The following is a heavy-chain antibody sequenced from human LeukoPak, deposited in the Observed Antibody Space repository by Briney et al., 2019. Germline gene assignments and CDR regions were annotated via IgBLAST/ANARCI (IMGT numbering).Heavy chain of an antibody. CDR2: IYYTGST. CDR3: ARDLFGEFDGWFDP. V-gene: IGHV4-59*01. CDR1: GGSISSYY. Sequence: SETLSLTCTVSGGSISSYYWSWIRQPPGKGLEWIGYIYYTGSTNDNPSLKSRVTISVDTSKNQSSLKLSSVTVADTAVYYCARDLFGEFDGWFDPWGQGTLVTVSS. D-gene: IGHD3-10*02. J-gene: IGHJ5*02.